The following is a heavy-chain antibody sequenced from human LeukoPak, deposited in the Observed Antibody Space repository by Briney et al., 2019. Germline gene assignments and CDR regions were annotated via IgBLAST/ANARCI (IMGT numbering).Heavy chain of an antibody. CDR2: IYYSGST. CDR3: VRADSSGYYSLDYYYYGMDV. J-gene: IGHJ6*02. D-gene: IGHD3-22*01. CDR1: GGSISSYY. V-gene: IGHV4-59*08. Sequence: PSETLSLTCTVSGGSISSYYWSWIRQPPGKGLEWIGYIYYSGSTNYNPSLKSRVTISVDTSKNQFSLKLSSVTAADTAVYYCVRADSSGYYSLDYYYYGMDVWGQGTTVTVSS.